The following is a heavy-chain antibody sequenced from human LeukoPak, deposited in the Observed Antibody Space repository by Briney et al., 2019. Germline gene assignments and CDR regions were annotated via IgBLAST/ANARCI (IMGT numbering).Heavy chain of an antibody. CDR1: GFTFSRFS. J-gene: IGHJ4*02. CDR2: INTDGSDT. V-gene: IGHV3-74*01. Sequence: GGSLRLSCVASGFTFSRFSMHWVREAPGKGLVWVSRINTDGSDTNYADSVKGRFTISRDNAKNTLYLHMNGLREEDTAVYYCVRDFRSADYWGQGTLVTVSS. CDR3: VRDFRSADY.